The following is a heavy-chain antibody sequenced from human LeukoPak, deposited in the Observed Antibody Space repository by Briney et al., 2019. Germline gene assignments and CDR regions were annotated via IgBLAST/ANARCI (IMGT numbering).Heavy chain of an antibody. Sequence: GGSLRLSCVASGFTFDDYGISWVRQAPGKGLEWVSRIHWNSGSTRYVDSVKGRFTISRDNAKNSLYLQMNSLRPEDTAFYYCARLYDSSDYYYALGAFDIWGQGTMVTVSS. J-gene: IGHJ3*02. CDR2: IHWNSGST. D-gene: IGHD3-22*01. V-gene: IGHV3-20*04. CDR3: ARLYDSSDYYYALGAFDI. CDR1: GFTFDDYG.